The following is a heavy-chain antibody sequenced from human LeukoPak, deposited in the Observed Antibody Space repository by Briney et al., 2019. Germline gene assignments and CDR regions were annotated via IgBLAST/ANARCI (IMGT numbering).Heavy chain of an antibody. J-gene: IGHJ5*02. V-gene: IGHV4-38-2*02. CDR3: ARELGGAAAGLWFDP. Sequence: PSETLSLTCTVSGYSISSGYYWGWIRQPPGKGLEWIGSIYHSGSTYYNPSLKSRVTISVDTSKNQFSLKLSSVTAADTAVYYCARELGGAAAGLWFDPWGQGTLVTVSS. CDR2: IYHSGST. CDR1: GYSISSGYY. D-gene: IGHD6-13*01.